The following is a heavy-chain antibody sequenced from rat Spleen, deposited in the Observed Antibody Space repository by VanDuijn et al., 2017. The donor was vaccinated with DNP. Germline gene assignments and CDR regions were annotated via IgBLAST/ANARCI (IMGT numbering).Heavy chain of an antibody. J-gene: IGHJ2*01. CDR3: ARWVRYFDY. V-gene: IGHV3-1*01. CDR1: GYSITRSY. Sequence: EVQLQESGPGLVKPSQSLSLTCSVTGYSITRSYRWNWIRKFPENKMEWMGYISYSGYTSYNPSLKSRISITRDTSKNKFFLHLNSVTTEDTGTYYCARWVRYFDYWGHGVMVTVSS. D-gene: IGHD1-1*01. CDR2: ISYSGYT.